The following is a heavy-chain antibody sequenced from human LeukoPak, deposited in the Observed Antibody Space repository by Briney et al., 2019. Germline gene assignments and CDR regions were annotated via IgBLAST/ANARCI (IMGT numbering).Heavy chain of an antibody. CDR1: GFTFSSYS. J-gene: IGHJ3*02. CDR2: ISPSSTIM. CDR3: AKPEESGYYPYVFDI. D-gene: IGHD3-22*01. Sequence: GGSLRLSCAASGFTFSSYSMNWVRQAPGKGLEWVSYISPSSTIMYYADSVRGRFTISRDNAKNSLYLQMNSLRAEDTAVYYWAKPEESGYYPYVFDICGPGTMGTVSS. V-gene: IGHV3-48*01.